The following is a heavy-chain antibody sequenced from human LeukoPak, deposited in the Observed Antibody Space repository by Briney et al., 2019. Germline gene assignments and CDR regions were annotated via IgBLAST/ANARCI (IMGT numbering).Heavy chain of an antibody. V-gene: IGHV3-33*01. J-gene: IGHJ6*04. CDR1: GFTFSSYG. Sequence: PGRSLRLSCAASGFTFSSYGMHWVRQAPGKGREGVAVIWYDGSNKYYADSVKGRFTISRDNSKNTLYLQMNSLRAEDAAVYYCARALMVSYYGMDVWGKGTTVTVSS. CDR2: IWYDGSNK. D-gene: IGHD3-10*01. CDR3: ARALMVSYYGMDV.